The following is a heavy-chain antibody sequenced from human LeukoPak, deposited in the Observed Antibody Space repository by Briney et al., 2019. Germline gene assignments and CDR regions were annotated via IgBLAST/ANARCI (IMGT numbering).Heavy chain of an antibody. CDR3: TRVGYIDEGIDY. CDR2: IKQDGSKK. V-gene: IGHV3-7*04. Sequence: GGSLRLSCVASGFPFSSYWMTWVRQAPGKGLEWVAIIKQDGSKKSYVDSVKGRFTISRDNAKNSLYLQMNSLRAEDTAIYYCTRVGYIDEGIDYWGQGTLVTVSS. D-gene: IGHD5-24*01. CDR1: GFPFSSYW. J-gene: IGHJ4*02.